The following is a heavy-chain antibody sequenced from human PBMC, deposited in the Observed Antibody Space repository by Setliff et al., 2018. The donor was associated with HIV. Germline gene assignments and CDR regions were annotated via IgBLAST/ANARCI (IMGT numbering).Heavy chain of an antibody. J-gene: IGHJ4*02. D-gene: IGHD5-12*01. CDR3: ARGKTWLRFLDY. CDR2: ISAYNGNT. V-gene: IGHV1-18*01. CDR1: GGTFSSYA. Sequence: ASVKVSCKASGGTFSSYAISWVRQAPGQGLEWMGWISAYNGNTNYAQKLQGRVTVTMDTSTSTAYMELRSLKSDDTAVYYCARGKTWLRFLDYWGQGTLVTVSS.